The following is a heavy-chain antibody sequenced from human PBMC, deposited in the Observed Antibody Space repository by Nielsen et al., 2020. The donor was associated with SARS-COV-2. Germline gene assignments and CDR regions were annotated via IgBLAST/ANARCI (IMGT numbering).Heavy chain of an antibody. D-gene: IGHD4-23*01. Sequence: SVKVSCKVSGYTLSDLRMHWVRQAPGQGLEWLGGIIIVFDAANYAQKFQGRATITADESTNTAYLELSSLRSEDTAVYYCARHDYGGNSPIDSWGQGTLVTVSS. CDR3: ARHDYGGNSPIDS. J-gene: IGHJ4*02. CDR2: IIIVFDAA. CDR1: GYTLSDLR. V-gene: IGHV1-69*13.